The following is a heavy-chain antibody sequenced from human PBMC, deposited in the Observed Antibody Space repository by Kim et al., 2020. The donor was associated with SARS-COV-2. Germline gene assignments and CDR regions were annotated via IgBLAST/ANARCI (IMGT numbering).Heavy chain of an antibody. D-gene: IGHD2-21*02. Sequence: GGSLRLSCTASGFTFSNYAISWVRQAPGKGLEWVSVISSGGSSTYYAASVRGRFTISRDNSKNTLYLQMNSLRAEDTAVYYCAKVDCAGDCYPYYVDFWGQGTLVTVSS. CDR1: GFTFSNYA. J-gene: IGHJ4*02. CDR3: AKVDCAGDCYPYYVDF. V-gene: IGHV3-23*03. CDR2: ISSGGSST.